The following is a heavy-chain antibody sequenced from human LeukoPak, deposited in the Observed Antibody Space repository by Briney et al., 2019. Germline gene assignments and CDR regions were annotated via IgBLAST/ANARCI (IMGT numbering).Heavy chain of an antibody. V-gene: IGHV1-69*04. Sequence: RASVKVSCKASGITFSKNAISWVRQAPGQGLEWMGRFIPMVGVAAYAQKFQGRITITEDRPTNTAFMELSSLRSEDTVVYYCARVQAVGVPVAIDAYYSYGMDAWGQGTAVTVS. D-gene: IGHD2-2*02. CDR2: FIPMVGVA. CDR3: ARVQAVGVPVAIDAYYSYGMDA. J-gene: IGHJ6*02. CDR1: GITFSKNA.